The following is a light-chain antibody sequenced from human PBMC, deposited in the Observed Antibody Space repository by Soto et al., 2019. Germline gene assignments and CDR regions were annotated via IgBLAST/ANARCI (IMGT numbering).Light chain of an antibody. CDR2: GAS. J-gene: IGKJ1*01. CDR1: QSVSSN. V-gene: IGKV3-15*01. CDR3: QQYSNWPRT. Sequence: EILMTQSPATLSVSPGERATLSCRASQSVSSNLAWYQQRPGQAPRFLIYGASTRATGIPARFSGSGSGTDFTLTISSLQSEDFAIYYCQQYSNWPRTFGQGTKVEVK.